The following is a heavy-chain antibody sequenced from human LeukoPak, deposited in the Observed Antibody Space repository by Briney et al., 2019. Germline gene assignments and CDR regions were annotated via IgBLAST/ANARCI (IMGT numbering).Heavy chain of an antibody. Sequence: SETLSLTCAVYGGSFSGYYWSWFRQPPGKGLEWIGEINHSGSTNYNPSLKSRVTISVDTSKNQFSLKLSSVTAADTAVYYCASSLSSGWYVFDYWGQGTLVTVSS. V-gene: IGHV4-34*01. CDR2: INHSGST. CDR1: GGSFSGYY. D-gene: IGHD6-13*01. J-gene: IGHJ4*02. CDR3: ASSLSSGWYVFDY.